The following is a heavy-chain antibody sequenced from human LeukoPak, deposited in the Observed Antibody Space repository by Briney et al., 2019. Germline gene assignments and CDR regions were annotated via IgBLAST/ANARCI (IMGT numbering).Heavy chain of an antibody. D-gene: IGHD3-3*01. V-gene: IGHV3-30*02. Sequence: PGGSLRLSCAASGFTFSSYGMHWVRQAPGKGLEWVAFIRYDGSNKYYADSVKGRFTISRDNSKNMLYLQMNSLRSEDTAMYYCAKGKSGHFDYFDYWGQGTLVTVAS. CDR1: GFTFSSYG. J-gene: IGHJ4*02. CDR3: AKGKSGHFDYFDY. CDR2: IRYDGSNK.